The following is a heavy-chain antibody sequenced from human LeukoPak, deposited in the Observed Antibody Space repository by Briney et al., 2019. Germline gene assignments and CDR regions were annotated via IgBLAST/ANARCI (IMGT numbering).Heavy chain of an antibody. V-gene: IGHV3-11*06. CDR2: ISSSSSYT. J-gene: IGHJ4*02. Sequence: GGSLRLSCAASAFTFSDYYMSWIRQAPGKGLEWVSYISSSSSYTNYADSVKGRFTISRDNAKNSLYLQMNSLRAEDTAVYYCARTRGYYYGSGSYFFDYWGQGTLVTVSS. CDR3: ARTRGYYYGSGSYFFDY. D-gene: IGHD3-10*01. CDR1: AFTFSDYY.